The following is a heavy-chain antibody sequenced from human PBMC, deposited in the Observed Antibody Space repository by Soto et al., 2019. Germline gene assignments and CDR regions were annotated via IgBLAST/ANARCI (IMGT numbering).Heavy chain of an antibody. CDR3: ARERRYYYYMDV. Sequence: GGSLRLSCAASGFTFSDYYMSWIRQAPGKGLEWVSYISSSGSTIYYAGSVKGRFTISRDNAKNSLYLQMNSLRAEDTAVYYCARERRYYYYMDVWGKGTTVTVSS. J-gene: IGHJ6*03. V-gene: IGHV3-11*01. CDR1: GFTFSDYY. CDR2: ISSSGSTI.